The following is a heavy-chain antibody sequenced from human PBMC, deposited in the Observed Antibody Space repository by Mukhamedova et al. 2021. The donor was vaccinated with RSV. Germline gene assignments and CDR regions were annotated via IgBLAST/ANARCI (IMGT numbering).Heavy chain of an antibody. CDR2: GNT. CDR3: ARDLVMITFGGVIAIGNFDI. J-gene: IGHJ3*02. V-gene: IGHV1-18*01. D-gene: IGHD3-16*02. Sequence: GNTNYAQKLQGRVTMTTDTSTSTAYMELRSLRSDDTAVYYCARDLVMITFGGVIAIGNFDIWGQGTMVTVSS.